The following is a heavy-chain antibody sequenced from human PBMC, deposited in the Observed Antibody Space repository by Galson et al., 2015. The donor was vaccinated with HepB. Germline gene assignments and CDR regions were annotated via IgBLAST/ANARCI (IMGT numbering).Heavy chain of an antibody. V-gene: IGHV3-23*01. J-gene: IGHJ4*02. CDR2: ISGSGGST. Sequence: SLRLSCAASGFTFSSYAMSWVRQAPGKGLEWVSAISGSGGSTYYADSVKGRFTISRDNSKNTLYLQMNSLRAEDTAVYYCAKVGGDFWSGYYPWFDYWGPGTLVTVSS. CDR1: GFTFSSYA. CDR3: AKVGGDFWSGYYPWFDY. D-gene: IGHD3-3*01.